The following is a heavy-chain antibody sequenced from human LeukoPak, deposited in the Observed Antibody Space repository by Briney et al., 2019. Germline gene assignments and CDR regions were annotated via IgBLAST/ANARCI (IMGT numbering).Heavy chain of an antibody. V-gene: IGHV3-15*07. J-gene: IGHJ4*02. Sequence: GGSLRLSCAASGFTFTNAWMNWVRQAPGKGLEWVGRIKSKADGETIDYAAPVKGRFTFSRDDSKNMLYLQMNSLKSENTAVYYCSTLTSRGLSDSWGQGTLVTVSS. D-gene: IGHD1-20*01. CDR1: GFTFTNAW. CDR3: STLTSRGLSDS. CDR2: IKSKADGETI.